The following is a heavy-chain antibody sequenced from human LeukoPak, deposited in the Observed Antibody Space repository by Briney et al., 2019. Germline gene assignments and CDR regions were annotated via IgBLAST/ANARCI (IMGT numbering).Heavy chain of an antibody. Sequence: KPSETLSLPCAVSGGPISRYYWRWIREPPGKGLEWVGYIYYSGSTNYNPSLKSRVSISVDTSKNQFSLKLSSVTAADTAVYYCARDVAAADYYFDYWGQGTLVTVSS. CDR2: IYYSGST. D-gene: IGHD6-13*01. CDR3: ARDVAAADYYFDY. V-gene: IGHV4-59*01. J-gene: IGHJ4*02. CDR1: GGPISRYY.